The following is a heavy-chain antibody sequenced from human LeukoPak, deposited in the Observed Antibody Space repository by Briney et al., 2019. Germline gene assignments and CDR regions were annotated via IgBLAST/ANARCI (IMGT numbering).Heavy chain of an antibody. D-gene: IGHD3-22*01. CDR3: AREIYDSSGRTDGWFDP. CDR1: GFTFSGFW. J-gene: IGHJ5*02. Sequence: GGSLRLSCAVSGFTFSGFWMSWSRQAPGKGLEWVASINSDGSEGYYADVVKGRFTISRDNSKNTLYLQMDSLRAEDTAVYYCAREIYDSSGRTDGWFDPWGQGTLVTVSS. V-gene: IGHV3-7*01. CDR2: INSDGSEG.